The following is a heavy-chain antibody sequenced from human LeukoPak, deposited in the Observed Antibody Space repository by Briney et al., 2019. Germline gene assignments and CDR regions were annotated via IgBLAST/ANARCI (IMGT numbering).Heavy chain of an antibody. D-gene: IGHD4-17*01. V-gene: IGHV3-30*18. CDR2: ISYDGSNK. J-gene: IGHJ4*02. CDR1: GFTFSSYG. CDR3: AKDLGGDYLTGSGLDY. Sequence: GRSLRLSCAASGFTFSSYGMHWVRQAPGKGLEWVAVISYDGSNKYYADSVKGRFTISRDNSKNTLYLQMNSLGAEDTAVYYCAKDLGGDYLTGSGLDYWGQGTLVTVSS.